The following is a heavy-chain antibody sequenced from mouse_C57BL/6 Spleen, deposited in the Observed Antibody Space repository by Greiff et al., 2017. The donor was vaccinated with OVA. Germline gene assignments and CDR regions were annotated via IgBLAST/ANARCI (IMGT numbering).Heavy chain of an antibody. CDR3: ARDSLDY. J-gene: IGHJ2*01. V-gene: IGHV3-6*01. Sequence: EVQLVESGPGLVKPSQSLSLTCSVTGYSIPSGYYWNWIRQFPGNKLEWMGYISYDGSNNYNPSLKNRISITRDTSKNQFFLKLNSVTTEDTATYYCARDSLDYWGQGTTLTVSS. CDR1: GYSIPSGYY. CDR2: ISYDGSN.